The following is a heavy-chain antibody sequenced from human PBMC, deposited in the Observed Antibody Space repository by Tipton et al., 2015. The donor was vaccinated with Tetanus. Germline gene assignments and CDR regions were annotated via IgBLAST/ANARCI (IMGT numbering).Heavy chain of an antibody. D-gene: IGHD3-9*01. CDR2: INHRGGT. J-gene: IGHJ6*02. CDR3: ARSGYYSRAYYHYRMDV. CDR1: GGSFSGFY. V-gene: IGHV4-34*01. Sequence: TLSLTCAVSGGSFSGFYWSWIRQPPGKGLEWIGEINHRGGTSYNPSLKSRVTISVDTSKNQFSLNLSSVTAADTAVYYCARSGYYSRAYYHYRMDVWGQGTTVSVSS.